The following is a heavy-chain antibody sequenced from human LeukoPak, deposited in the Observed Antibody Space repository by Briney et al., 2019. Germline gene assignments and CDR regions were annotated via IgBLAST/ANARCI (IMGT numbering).Heavy chain of an antibody. D-gene: IGHD5-18*01. V-gene: IGHV3-53*01. CDR2: IYSGGST. Sequence: GGSLRLSCAASGFTVSSNYMSWVRQAPGKGLEWDSVIYSGGSTYYADSVKGRFTISRDNSKNTLYLQMNSLRAEDTAVYYCAIERNSYGNTVDYWGQGTLVTVSS. CDR3: AIERNSYGNTVDY. CDR1: GFTVSSNY. J-gene: IGHJ4*02.